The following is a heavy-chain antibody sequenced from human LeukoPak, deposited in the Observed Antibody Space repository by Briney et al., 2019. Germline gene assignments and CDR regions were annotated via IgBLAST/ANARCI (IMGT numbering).Heavy chain of an antibody. J-gene: IGHJ3*02. CDR1: GYRFTSYW. D-gene: IGHD3-22*01. CDR3: ARQSSTAYYDSSGFDAFDI. Sequence: GESLKISCKGSGYRFTSYWIGWVRQMPGKGLEWMGIIYPSDSDTRYSPSFQGQVSISADKSISAAYLQWSSLKASDTAMYYCARQSSTAYYDSSGFDAFDIWGQGTMVTVSS. CDR2: IYPSDSDT. V-gene: IGHV5-51*01.